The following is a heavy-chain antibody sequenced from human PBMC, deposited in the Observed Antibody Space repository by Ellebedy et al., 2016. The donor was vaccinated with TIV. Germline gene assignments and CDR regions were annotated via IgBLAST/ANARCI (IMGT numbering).Heavy chain of an antibody. CDR2: ISGCGGSS. J-gene: IGHJ4*02. V-gene: IGHV3-23*01. CDR1: GFTFSAFA. Sequence: GESLKISCAASGFTFSAFAMSWVRPAPGKGLEWVSGISGCGGSSYQADSVKGRLTISRDNSKNTLFLQMNNLRAEDTAVYYCARYLDLNWYPEPAAHWGQGTLVAVSS. D-gene: IGHD3-9*01. CDR3: ARYLDLNWYPEPAAH.